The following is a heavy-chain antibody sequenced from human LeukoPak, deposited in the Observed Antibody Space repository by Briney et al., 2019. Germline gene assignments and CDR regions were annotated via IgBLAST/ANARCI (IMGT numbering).Heavy chain of an antibody. V-gene: IGHV3-66*02. D-gene: IGHD6-19*01. CDR1: GFTVSSNY. Sequence: PGGSLRLSCAASGFTVSSNYMSWVRQAPGKGLEWVSVIYSGGNTYYADSVKGRFTISRDNSKNTLYLQMNSLRTEDTAVYYCAKVASTVYYYYYMDVWGKGTTVTVSS. CDR3: AKVASTVYYYYYMDV. J-gene: IGHJ6*03. CDR2: IYSGGNT.